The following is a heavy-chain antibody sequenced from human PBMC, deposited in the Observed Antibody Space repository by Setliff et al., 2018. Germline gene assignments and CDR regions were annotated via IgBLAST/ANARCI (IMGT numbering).Heavy chain of an antibody. J-gene: IGHJ3*02. V-gene: IGHV3-15*07. CDR2: IKSKTDGGSI. D-gene: IGHD2-2*01. CDR3: TTDRAGCYGTTCFNAFYI. CDR1: GFTFSYAW. Sequence: GGSLRLSCAVSGFTFSYAWMHWVRQAPGKGLEWVGRIKSKTDGGSIDYAAPVKDRFTISRDGSKATLYLYMDSLKTEDTAVYYCTTDRAGCYGTTCFNAFYIWGQGTMVTVSS.